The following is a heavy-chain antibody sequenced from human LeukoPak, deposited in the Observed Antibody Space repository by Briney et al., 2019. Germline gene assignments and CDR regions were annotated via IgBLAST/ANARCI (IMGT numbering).Heavy chain of an antibody. CDR1: GGSFSGYY. D-gene: IGHD3-22*01. J-gene: IGHJ6*03. V-gene: IGHV4-34*01. Sequence: SETLSLTCAVYGGSFSGYYWSWIRQPPGKGLEWIGEFNHSGSTNYNPSLKSRVTISVDTSKNQFSLKLSSVTAADTAVYYCARRSSGYPYYYYYYMDVWGKGTTVTVSS. CDR2: FNHSGST. CDR3: ARRSSGYPYYYYYYMDV.